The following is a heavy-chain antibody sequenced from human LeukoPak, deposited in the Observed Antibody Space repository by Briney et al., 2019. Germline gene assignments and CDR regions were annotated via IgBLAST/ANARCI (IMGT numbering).Heavy chain of an antibody. V-gene: IGHV4-38-2*02. Sequence: SETLSLTCTVSGYSISSGYYWGWIRQPPGKGLEWIGSIYHSGSTYYNPSLKSRVTISVDTSKNQFSLKLSSVTASDTAVYYCARDCPYGDYGGRWFDPWGQGTLVTVSS. CDR3: ARDCPYGDYGGRWFDP. J-gene: IGHJ5*02. D-gene: IGHD4-17*01. CDR1: GYSISSGYY. CDR2: IYHSGST.